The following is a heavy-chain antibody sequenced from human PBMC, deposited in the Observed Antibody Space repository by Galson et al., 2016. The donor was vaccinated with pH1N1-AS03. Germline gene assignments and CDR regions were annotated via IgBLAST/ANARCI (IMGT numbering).Heavy chain of an antibody. CDR2: ISDSSRGGNI. CDR3: VTHGA. Sequence: SLRLSCAGSGLKISTYAINWVRQAPGKGLEWVTGISDSSRGGNIYYADPVKGRFTISRDTSKNTLYLQMNSLRDEDTAVYYCVTHGAWGQGALVTVSS. V-gene: IGHV3-23*01. D-gene: IGHD3-10*01. CDR1: GLKISTYA. J-gene: IGHJ5*02.